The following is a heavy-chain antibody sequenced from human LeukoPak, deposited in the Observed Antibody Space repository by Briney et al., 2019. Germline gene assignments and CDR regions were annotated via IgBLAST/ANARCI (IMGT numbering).Heavy chain of an antibody. CDR2: ISNSGGST. CDR3: AKGYVTTGYFDY. Sequence: GGSLRLSCAASGFTFSSYVMSWVRQAPGKGLEWVSSISNSGGSTYYADSVKGRFTISRDNSKNTLYLQMNSLRAEDTAVYYCAKGYVTTGYFDYWGQGTLVTVSS. J-gene: IGHJ4*02. D-gene: IGHD3-16*01. V-gene: IGHV3-23*01. CDR1: GFTFSSYV.